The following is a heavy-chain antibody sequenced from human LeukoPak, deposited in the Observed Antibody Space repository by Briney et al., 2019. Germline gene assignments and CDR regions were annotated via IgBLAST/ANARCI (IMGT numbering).Heavy chain of an antibody. CDR2: ISWNSGSI. CDR1: GFIFDDYA. J-gene: IGHJ4*02. D-gene: IGHD6-19*01. V-gene: IGHV3-9*01. Sequence: GGSLRLSCAASGFIFDDYAMHWVRQAPGKGLEWVSGISWNSGSIGYADSVKGRFTISRDNAKNSLYLQMNSLRAEDTASYYCAKDIGGWSAVFDYWGQGTLVTVSS. CDR3: AKDIGGWSAVFDY.